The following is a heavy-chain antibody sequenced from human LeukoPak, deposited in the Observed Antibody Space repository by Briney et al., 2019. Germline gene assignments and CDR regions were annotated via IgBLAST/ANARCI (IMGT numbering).Heavy chain of an antibody. CDR2: IYYSGST. CDR3: ARQLAYYDSSGLDY. CDR1: GYSISSGYY. J-gene: IGHJ4*02. V-gene: IGHV4-38-2*01. D-gene: IGHD3-22*01. Sequence: KPSETLSLTCAVSGYSISSGYYWGWIRQPPGKGLEWIGSIYYSGSTYYNPSLKSRVTISVDTSKNQFSLKLSSVTAADTAVYYCARQLAYYDSSGLDYWGQGTLVTVSS.